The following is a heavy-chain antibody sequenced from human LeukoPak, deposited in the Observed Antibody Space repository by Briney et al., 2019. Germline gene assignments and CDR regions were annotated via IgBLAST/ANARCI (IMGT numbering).Heavy chain of an antibody. D-gene: IGHD6-13*01. V-gene: IGHV3-30*18. CDR2: ISYDGSNK. Sequence: PGRSLRLSCAASGFTFSSYGMHWVRQAPGKGLEWVAVISYDGSNKYYADSVKGRFTISRDNSKNTLYLQMNSLRAEDTAVYYCAKDRDSSSWLNWFDPWGQGTLVTVSS. CDR3: AKDRDSSSWLNWFDP. CDR1: GFTFSSYG. J-gene: IGHJ5*02.